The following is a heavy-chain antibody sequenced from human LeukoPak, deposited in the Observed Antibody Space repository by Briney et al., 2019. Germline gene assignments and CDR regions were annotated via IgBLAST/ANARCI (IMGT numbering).Heavy chain of an antibody. J-gene: IGHJ3*02. V-gene: IGHV4-61*02. D-gene: IGHD3-3*01. CDR3: ARDLGFTYYDFWSGYFMGDAFDI. CDR2: IYTSGST. CDR1: GGSISSGSYY. Sequence: SQTLSLTCTVSGGSISSGSYYWNWIRQPAGKGLEWIGRIYTSGSTNYNPSLKSRVTISVDTSKNQFSLKLSSVTAADTAVYYCARDLGFTYYDFWSGYFMGDAFDIWGQGTMVTVSS.